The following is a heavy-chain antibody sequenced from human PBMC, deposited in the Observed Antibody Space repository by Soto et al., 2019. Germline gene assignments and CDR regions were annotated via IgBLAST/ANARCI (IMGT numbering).Heavy chain of an antibody. CDR1: GFTFSSYG. CDR2: IWYAGSNK. Sequence: QVQLVESGGGVVQPGRSLRLSCAASGFTFSSYGMHWVRQAPGKGLEWVAVIWYAGSNKYYADSVKGRFTTSRDNSKNPLYLQMNSLRAEDTAVYYCARDCAGYSSGWYQRGGFDSWGQGTLVTVSS. V-gene: IGHV3-33*01. D-gene: IGHD6-19*01. J-gene: IGHJ4*02. CDR3: ARDCAGYSSGWYQRGGFDS.